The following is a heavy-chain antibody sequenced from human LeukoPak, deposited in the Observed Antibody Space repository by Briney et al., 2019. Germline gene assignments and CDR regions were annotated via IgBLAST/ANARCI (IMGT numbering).Heavy chain of an antibody. CDR1: GFTFSSYA. Sequence: GGSLRLSCAASGFTFSSYAMTWARQAPGKGLEWLSAISGTGGSTYYADSVRGRFTISRDSSKNTLYLQMNSLRAEGTDVYYCAKDRTGDKPYYFDYWGQGTLVTVSS. CDR2: ISGTGGST. J-gene: IGHJ4*02. D-gene: IGHD7-27*01. V-gene: IGHV3-23*01. CDR3: AKDRTGDKPYYFDY.